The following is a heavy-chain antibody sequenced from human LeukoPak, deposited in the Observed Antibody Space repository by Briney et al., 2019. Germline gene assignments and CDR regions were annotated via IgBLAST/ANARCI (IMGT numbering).Heavy chain of an antibody. CDR1: GFTFSSYT. D-gene: IGHD3-10*01. CDR2: ISRSNSFI. V-gene: IGHV3-21*01. J-gene: IGHJ4*02. CDR3: ASHYGSGSSPFDH. Sequence: GGSLRLSCAASGFTFSSYTMNWVRQAPGKGLEWASSISRSNSFIYYADSVKGRFTISRDDARNSLYLQMNSLRAEDTAVYYCASHYGSGSSPFDHWGQGTLVTVST.